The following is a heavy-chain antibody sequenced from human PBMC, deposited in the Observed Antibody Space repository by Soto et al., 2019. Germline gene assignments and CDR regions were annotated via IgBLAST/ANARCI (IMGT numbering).Heavy chain of an antibody. D-gene: IGHD2-15*01. J-gene: IGHJ4*02. CDR2: IYYSGST. V-gene: IGHV4-39*01. Sequence: PSETLSLTCTVSGGSISSSSYYWGWIRQPPGKGLEWIGSIYYSGSTYYNPPLKSRVTISVDTSKNQFSLKLSSVTAADTAVYYCARRPFYRTGQNIVVVVAATGFDYWGQGTLVTVSS. CDR1: GGSISSSSYY. CDR3: ARRPFYRTGQNIVVVVAATGFDY.